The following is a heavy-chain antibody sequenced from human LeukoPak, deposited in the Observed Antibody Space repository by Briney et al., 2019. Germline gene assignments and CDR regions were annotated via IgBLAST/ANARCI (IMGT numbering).Heavy chain of an antibody. CDR3: ARAPKRPVAADPFDY. CDR2: ISAYNGNT. V-gene: IGHV1-18*01. Sequence: VASVKVSCKASGYTFTSYGISRVRQAPGQGLEWMGWISAYNGNTNYAQKLQGRVTMTTDTSTSTAYMELRSLRSDDTAVYYCARAPKRPVAADPFDYWGQGTLVTVSS. J-gene: IGHJ4*02. CDR1: GYTFTSYG. D-gene: IGHD6-19*01.